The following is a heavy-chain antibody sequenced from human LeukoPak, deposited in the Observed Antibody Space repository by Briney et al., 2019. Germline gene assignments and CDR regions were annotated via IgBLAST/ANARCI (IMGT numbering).Heavy chain of an antibody. D-gene: IGHD2/OR15-2a*01. CDR2: ISINGADT. V-gene: IGHV3-64D*06. Sequence: GGSLRLSCSVSGFTFSNYAMHWVRQAPGKGLEYVATISINGADTYYPDSVKGRFTISRDTSKNTLYLQMSSLRAEDTAVYHCVKDREYSYDYWGQGTLVTVSS. CDR1: GFTFSNYA. CDR3: VKDREYSYDY. J-gene: IGHJ4*02.